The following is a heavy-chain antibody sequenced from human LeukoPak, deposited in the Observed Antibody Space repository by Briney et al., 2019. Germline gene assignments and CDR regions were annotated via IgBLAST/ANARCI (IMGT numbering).Heavy chain of an antibody. CDR2: ISGSSSYT. D-gene: IGHD5-24*01. CDR1: GLTFSDYY. Sequence: GGSLRLSCAASGLTFSDYYMSWIRQAPGKGLEWVSYISGSSSYTNYADSVKGRFTISRDNAKNSLYLQMDSLRAEDTAVYYCTRGGGYNSNDYWGQGALVTVSS. J-gene: IGHJ4*02. CDR3: TRGGGYNSNDY. V-gene: IGHV3-11*05.